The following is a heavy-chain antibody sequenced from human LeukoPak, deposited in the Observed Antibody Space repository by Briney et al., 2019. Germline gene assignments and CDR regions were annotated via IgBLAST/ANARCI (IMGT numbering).Heavy chain of an antibody. V-gene: IGHV4-30-4*08. J-gene: IGHJ3*02. CDR2: IYYSGST. CDR3: ARETILPEPGAFDI. CDR1: GGSISSGDYY. Sequence: SETLSLTCTVSGGSISSGDYYWCWIRQPPGKGLEWIGYIYYSGSTYYNPSLKSRLTMSVDTSKNQFSLKLSSVTAADTAVYYCARETILPEPGAFDIWGQGTMVTVSS. D-gene: IGHD1-26*01.